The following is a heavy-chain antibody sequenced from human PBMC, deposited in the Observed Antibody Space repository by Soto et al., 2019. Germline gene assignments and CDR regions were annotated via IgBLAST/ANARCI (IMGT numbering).Heavy chain of an antibody. D-gene: IGHD1-26*01. V-gene: IGHV3-7*03. CDR1: GFTLNNYF. CDR3: ARNWREDYYGMDV. Sequence: GGSLRLSCAASGFTLNNYFMSWVRQAPGKGLEWVANIKQDGSEIYYVDSVKGRFTISRDNAKISLYLQMSGLRAEDTAVYYCARNWREDYYGMDVWGQGTTVTVSS. CDR2: IKQDGSEI. J-gene: IGHJ6*02.